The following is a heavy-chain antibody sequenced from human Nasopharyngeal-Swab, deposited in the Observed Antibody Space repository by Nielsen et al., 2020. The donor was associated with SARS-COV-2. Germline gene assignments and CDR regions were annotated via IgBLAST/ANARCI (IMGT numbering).Heavy chain of an antibody. CDR1: GYTFTSYA. Sequence: ASVKVSCKASGYTFTSYAMHWVRQAPGQRLEWMGWINAGNGNTKYSQKFQGRVTITRDTSASTAYMELNSLRSEDTAVYYCARVHYDSSGYYNNWFDPWGQGTLVTVSS. D-gene: IGHD3-22*01. CDR3: ARVHYDSSGYYNNWFDP. J-gene: IGHJ5*02. V-gene: IGHV1-3*01. CDR2: INAGNGNT.